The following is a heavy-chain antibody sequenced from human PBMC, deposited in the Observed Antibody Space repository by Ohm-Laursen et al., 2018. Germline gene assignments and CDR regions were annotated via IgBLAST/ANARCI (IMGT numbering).Heavy chain of an antibody. CDR3: AREYSDDGGYRYDAFDV. CDR1: SGSFGPYY. Sequence: SQTLSLTCALYSGSFGPYYWSWIRQPPGKGLGWIGEINHRGNTNYSPSLKSRVTMSVDTSRNHFSLELTSVTAADTAVYYCAREYSDDGGYRYDAFDVWGHGTVVTVSS. V-gene: IGHV4-34*01. J-gene: IGHJ3*01. CDR2: INHRGNT. D-gene: IGHD2-15*01.